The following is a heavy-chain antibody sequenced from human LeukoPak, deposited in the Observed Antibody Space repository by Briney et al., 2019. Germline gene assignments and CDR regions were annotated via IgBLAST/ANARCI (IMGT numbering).Heavy chain of an antibody. V-gene: IGHV3-23*01. D-gene: IGHD3-22*01. J-gene: IGHJ4*02. Sequence: GGSLRLSCIASGFTFSGSWMHWVRQAPGKGLEWVSAISRGGGSTYHADSVKGRFTISRDNSKNTLYLQMTSLRADDTAVYYCAKDPIRDHYDTIPSYYFDSWGQGSLVTVSS. CDR3: AKDPIRDHYDTIPSYYFDS. CDR1: GFTFSGSW. CDR2: ISRGGGST.